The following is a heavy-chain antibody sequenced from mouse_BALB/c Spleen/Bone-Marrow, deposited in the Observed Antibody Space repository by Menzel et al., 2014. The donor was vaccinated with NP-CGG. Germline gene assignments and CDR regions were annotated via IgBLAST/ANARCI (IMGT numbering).Heavy chain of an antibody. J-gene: IGHJ2*01. D-gene: IGHD2-4*01. V-gene: IGHV5-4*02. CDR3: ARVSYDYFDY. CDR1: GFTFSDYY. Sequence: EVMLVESGGGLVKPGGSLKLSCAASGFTFSDYYMYWVRQTPEKRLEWVATISDGGSYTYYPDSVKGRFTISRDNAENNLYLQMSSLKSEDTAMYYCARVSYDYFDYWGQGTTLTVSS. CDR2: ISDGGSYT.